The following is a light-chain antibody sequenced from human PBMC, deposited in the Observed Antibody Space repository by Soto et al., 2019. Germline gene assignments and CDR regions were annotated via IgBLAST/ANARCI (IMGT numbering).Light chain of an antibody. J-gene: IGLJ3*02. V-gene: IGLV1-47*01. CDR1: SSNIGSSY. CDR3: AAWDASLSGWV. CDR2: RNN. Sequence: QSVVTQPPSASGTPGQRVTISCSGSSSNIGSSYVYWYQGLLGTAPKLLIHRNNQRPSGVPDRFSGSKSGTSASLTISGLRSEDEADYYCAAWDASLSGWVFGGGTKVTVL.